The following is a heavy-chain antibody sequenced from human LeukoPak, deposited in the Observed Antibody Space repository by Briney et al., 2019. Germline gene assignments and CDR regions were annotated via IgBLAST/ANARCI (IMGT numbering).Heavy chain of an antibody. Sequence: ASETLSLTCTVSGDSISTYYWSWIRQPPGKGPEWVGYIYYTGTTNYNPSLKSRVTISVDTSKSQFSLRLSSVTSADTAVYYCVGTKLWLSFDSWGQGTLITVSS. V-gene: IGHV4-59*01. CDR1: GDSISTYY. CDR3: VGTKLWLSFDS. D-gene: IGHD5-18*01. CDR2: IYYTGTT. J-gene: IGHJ4*02.